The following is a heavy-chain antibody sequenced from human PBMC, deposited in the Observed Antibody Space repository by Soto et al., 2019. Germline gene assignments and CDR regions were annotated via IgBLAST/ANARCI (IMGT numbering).Heavy chain of an antibody. V-gene: IGHV4-31*03. J-gene: IGHJ4*02. CDR1: GDSISSGGYY. D-gene: IGHD3-10*01. CDR3: ASQVGSGSYYDN. Sequence: QVQLQDSGQGLVKPSETLSLTCTVSGDSISSGGYYWSWIRQHPGKGLEWIGYIYYSGSTYYNPSLKSRATVSLDTSKNLFSLKLSSVTAADTAVFYCASQVGSGSYYDNWGQGTLVTVSS. CDR2: IYYSGST.